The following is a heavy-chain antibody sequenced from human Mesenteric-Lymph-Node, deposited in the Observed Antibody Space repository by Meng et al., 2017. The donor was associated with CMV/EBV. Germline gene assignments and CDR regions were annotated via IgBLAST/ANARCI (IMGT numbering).Heavy chain of an antibody. CDR3: ARARPNWFDP. CDR2: ISGSGGST. V-gene: IGHV3-23*01. CDR1: GFTFSSYA. J-gene: IGHJ5*02. Sequence: GESLKISCAASGFTFSSYAMSWVRQAPGKGLEWVSAISGSGGSTYYADSVKGRFTISRDNSKNTLYLQMNSLRAEDTAVYYCARARPNWFDPWGQGTLVTVSS.